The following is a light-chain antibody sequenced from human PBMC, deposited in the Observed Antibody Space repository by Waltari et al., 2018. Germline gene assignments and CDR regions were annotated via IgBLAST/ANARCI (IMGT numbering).Light chain of an antibody. V-gene: IGKV2-30*01. CDR1: QSLVDSDGDTY. J-gene: IGKJ1*01. CDR3: GQGTYWPPT. Sequence: DVVLTQSPVSLPITPGQPASIYCRSSQSLVDSDGDTYLSWYQQKPGQPPRLLIYKVSNRDSGVPDRFSGSGAGTDFTLKITRVEAEDVGVYYCGQGTYWPPTFGQGTKVEIK. CDR2: KVS.